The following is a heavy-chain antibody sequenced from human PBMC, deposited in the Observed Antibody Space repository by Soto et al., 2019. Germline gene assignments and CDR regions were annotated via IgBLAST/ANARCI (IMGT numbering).Heavy chain of an antibody. CDR2: MNPNSGNT. CDR1: GYTFKSYD. CDR3: ARGTYCSGGTCYWREHDY. J-gene: IGHJ4*02. Sequence: QVQLEQSGAEVMKSGASVKVSCKASGYTFKSYDINWGRQVTGQGLEWMGWMNPNSGNTGYAQKFQGRVTMTRNTAISTAYFELRSLTSEDTAVYYCARGTYCSGGTCYWREHDYLGQGTLVTVSP. D-gene: IGHD2-15*01. V-gene: IGHV1-8*01.